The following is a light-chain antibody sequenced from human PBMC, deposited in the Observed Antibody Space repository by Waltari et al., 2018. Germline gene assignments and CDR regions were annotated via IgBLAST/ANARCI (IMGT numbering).Light chain of an antibody. V-gene: IGLV2-14*03. CDR3: SSHTTSNTLI. Sequence: QSALTQPASVSGSPGQSITISCTGSSSDIGRYNFVSWYQQHPGKAPKRILYDVYNRPSGVPTRLSCSESGTTASLTISGLQPEDETDYYCSSHTTSNTLIFGGGTRVTVL. CDR1: SSDIGRYNF. CDR2: DVY. J-gene: IGLJ2*01.